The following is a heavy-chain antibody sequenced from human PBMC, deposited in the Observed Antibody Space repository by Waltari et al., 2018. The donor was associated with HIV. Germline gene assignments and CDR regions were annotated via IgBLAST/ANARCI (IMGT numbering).Heavy chain of an antibody. J-gene: IGHJ4*02. CDR2: ISDDGSIK. CDR1: GFTFSSYA. V-gene: IGHV3-30*04. D-gene: IGHD5-12*01. Sequence: QVQLVESGGGVVQPGRSLRLSCAASGFTFSSYAMHWVRQAPDKGLEWVAVISDDGSIKFYADSVRGRFTISRDNSKNTLCLQMNSLRAEDTAVYYCAREVGIVATIYFDYWGQGTLVTVSS. CDR3: AREVGIVATIYFDY.